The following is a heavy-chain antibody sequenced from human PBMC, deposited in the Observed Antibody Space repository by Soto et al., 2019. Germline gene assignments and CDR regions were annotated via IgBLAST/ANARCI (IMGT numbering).Heavy chain of an antibody. CDR2: IYYSGST. V-gene: IGHV4-59*01. CDR1: GGSISSYY. J-gene: IGHJ3*02. CDR3: ARSLAVIAVAGGDAFDI. Sequence: PSETLSLTCTVSGGSISSYYWSWIRHPPGKGLEWIGYIYYSGSTNYNPSLKSRVTISVDTSKNQFSLKLSSVTAADTAVYYCARSLAVIAVAGGDAFDIWGQGTMVTVSS. D-gene: IGHD6-19*01.